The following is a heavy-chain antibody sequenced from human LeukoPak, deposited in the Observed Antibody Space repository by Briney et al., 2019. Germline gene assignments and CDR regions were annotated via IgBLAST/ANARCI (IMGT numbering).Heavy chain of an antibody. J-gene: IGHJ4*02. V-gene: IGHV3-74*01. Sequence: GGSLRLSCAASGFTFSSYWMHWVHHAPGKGLVWVSRINTDGSSTNYADSVKGRFTISRDNAKNTMYLQMNSLRAEDTAVYYCAARGYCSGTSCLLEYWGQGTLVTVST. CDR3: AARGYCSGTSCLLEY. D-gene: IGHD2-2*01. CDR1: GFTFSSYW. CDR2: INTDGSST.